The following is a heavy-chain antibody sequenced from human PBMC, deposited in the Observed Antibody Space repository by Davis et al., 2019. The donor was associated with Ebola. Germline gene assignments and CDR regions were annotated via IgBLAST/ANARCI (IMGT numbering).Heavy chain of an antibody. CDR1: GFTFSTYW. J-gene: IGHJ6*04. V-gene: IGHV3-7*03. Sequence: PGGSLRLSCAASGFTFSTYWMTWVRQAPGKGLEWVANIKQDGSEKYYVDSVKGRFTISRDNAKNSLYLQMNSLRAEDTAVYYCARGDSSSWYYYGMDVWGKGTTDTVSS. CDR3: ARGDSSSWYYYGMDV. CDR2: IKQDGSEK. D-gene: IGHD6-13*01.